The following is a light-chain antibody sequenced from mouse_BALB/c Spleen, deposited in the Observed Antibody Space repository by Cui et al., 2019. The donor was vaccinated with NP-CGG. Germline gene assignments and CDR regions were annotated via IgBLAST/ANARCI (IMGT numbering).Light chain of an antibody. J-gene: IGLJ1*01. CDR3: ALWYSNHWV. CDR2: GTN. V-gene: IGLV1*01. Sequence: QAVVTQESALTTSPGETVQLTFRSSTGAVTTSNYANWVQEKPDHLFTGLIGGTNNRAPGVPARFSGSLIGDKAALTITGAQTEDEAIYFCALWYSNHWVFGGGTKLTVL. CDR1: TGAVTTSNY.